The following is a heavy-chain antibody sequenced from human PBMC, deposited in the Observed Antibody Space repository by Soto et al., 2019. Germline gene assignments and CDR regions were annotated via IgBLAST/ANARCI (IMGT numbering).Heavy chain of an antibody. D-gene: IGHD6-19*01. V-gene: IGHV3-30-3*01. CDR2: ISYDGSNK. J-gene: IGHJ5*02. Sequence: GGSLRLSCAASGFTFSSYAIHWVRQAPGKGLEWVAVISYDGSNKYYADSVKGRFTISRDNSKNTLYLQMNSLRAEDTAVYYCAGFGGSEWLVRWFDPWGQGTLVTVSS. CDR3: AGFGGSEWLVRWFDP. CDR1: GFTFSSYA.